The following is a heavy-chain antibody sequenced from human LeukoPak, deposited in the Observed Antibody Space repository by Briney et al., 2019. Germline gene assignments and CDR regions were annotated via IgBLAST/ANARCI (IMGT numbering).Heavy chain of an antibody. CDR3: ARGAKDTQYDFWSGSFDY. V-gene: IGHV3-7*01. CDR1: GFTFSSNW. Sequence: GGSLRLSCAASGFTFSSNWMSWVRQAPGKGLEWVANIKQDGSEKYYVDSVKGRFTISRDNAKNSLYLQMNSLRAEDTAVYYCARGAKDTQYDFWSGSFDYWGQGTLVTVSS. J-gene: IGHJ4*02. D-gene: IGHD3-3*01. CDR2: IKQDGSEK.